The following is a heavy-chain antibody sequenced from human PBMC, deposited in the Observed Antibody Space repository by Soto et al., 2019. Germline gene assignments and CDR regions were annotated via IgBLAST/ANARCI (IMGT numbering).Heavy chain of an antibody. CDR3: AVVDSTGNWFDP. J-gene: IGHJ5*02. Sequence: SETLSLTCTVSGGSISSSDFYWGWLRQTPGKGLEFIGSMYYSGTTYYNPSLKSRVTISVDTSKIQFTLKLISVTAADTAVYYCAVVDSTGNWFDPWGEGALVTVSS. D-gene: IGHD6-25*01. CDR1: GGSISSSDFY. CDR2: MYYSGTT. V-gene: IGHV4-39*01.